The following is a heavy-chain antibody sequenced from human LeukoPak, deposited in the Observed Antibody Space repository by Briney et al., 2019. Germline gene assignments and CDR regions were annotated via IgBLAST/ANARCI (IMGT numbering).Heavy chain of an antibody. Sequence: ASVKVSCKASGDTFTGYYMHWVRQAPGQGLEWMGWINPNSGGTNYAQKFQGRVTMTRDTSISTAYLELSRLRSDDTAVYYCARDGGVAAAAPNPRFDYWGQGTLVTVSS. CDR2: INPNSGGT. CDR3: ARDGGVAAAAPNPRFDY. J-gene: IGHJ4*02. D-gene: IGHD6-13*01. V-gene: IGHV1-2*02. CDR1: GDTFTGYY.